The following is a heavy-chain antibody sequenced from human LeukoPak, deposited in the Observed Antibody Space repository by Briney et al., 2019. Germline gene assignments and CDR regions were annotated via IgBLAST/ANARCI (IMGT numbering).Heavy chain of an antibody. D-gene: IGHD2-15*01. CDR1: GFTFSSYA. V-gene: IGHV3-30-3*01. CDR3: ARDEPYGYCSGGSCYAAPDY. CDR2: ISYDGSNK. Sequence: GGSLRLSCAASGFTFSSYAMHWVRQAPGKGLEWVAVISYDGSNKYYADSVKGRFTISRDNSKNTLYLQMNSLRAEDTAVYYCARDEPYGYCSGGSCYAAPDYWGQGTLVTVSS. J-gene: IGHJ4*02.